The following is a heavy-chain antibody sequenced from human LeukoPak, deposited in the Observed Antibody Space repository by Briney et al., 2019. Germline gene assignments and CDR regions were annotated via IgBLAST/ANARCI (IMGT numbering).Heavy chain of an antibody. D-gene: IGHD2-15*01. CDR3: ARSFVVVVAAIPYFDY. J-gene: IGHJ4*02. CDR2: IYYSGST. Sequence: WVRQAPGKGLEWIGSIYYSGSTYYNPSLKSRVTISVDTSKNQFSLKLSSVTAADTAVYYCARSFVVVVAAIPYFDYWGQGTLVTVSS. V-gene: IGHV4-39*07.